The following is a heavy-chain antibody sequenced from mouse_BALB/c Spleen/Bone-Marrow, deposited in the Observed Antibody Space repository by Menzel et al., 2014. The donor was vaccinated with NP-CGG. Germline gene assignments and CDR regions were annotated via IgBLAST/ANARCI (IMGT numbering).Heavy chain of an antibody. V-gene: IGHV4-1*02. J-gene: IGHJ3*01. CDR1: GFDFSRYW. D-gene: IGHD1-2*01. Sequence: EVKVEESGGGLVQPGGSLKLSCAASGFDFSRYWMSWVRQAPGKGLEWIGEINPDSNTINYTPSLKDKFIISGDNAKNTLYLQMSKVRSGDTALYYCARLGYYGSFAYWGQGTLVTVSA. CDR2: INPDSNTI. CDR3: ARLGYYGSFAY.